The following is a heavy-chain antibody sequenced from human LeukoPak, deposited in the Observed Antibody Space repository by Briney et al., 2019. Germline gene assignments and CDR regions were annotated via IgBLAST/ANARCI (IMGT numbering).Heavy chain of an antibody. CDR3: AKGLGVVIDFLLFDY. J-gene: IGHJ4*02. V-gene: IGHV3-7*03. CDR1: GISLSRYW. Sequence: GGSLRLSCAASGISLSRYWMSWVRQAPGEGLEWVANIKQDESEKDYVDSVRGRFTISRDDAQNSLYLQMNSLRAEDTALYYCAKGLGVVIDFLLFDYWGQGTLVTVSS. CDR2: IKQDESEK. D-gene: IGHD3-3*01.